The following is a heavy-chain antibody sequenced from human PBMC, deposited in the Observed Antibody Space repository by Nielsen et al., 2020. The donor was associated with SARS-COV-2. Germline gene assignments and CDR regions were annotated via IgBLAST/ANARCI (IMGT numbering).Heavy chain of an antibody. CDR3: AIQLPFWAFGY. V-gene: IGHV1-8*01. Sequence: ASVKVSCKHSGCTFTSYDINWVRQATGQGLEWMGWMNPNSGNTGYAQKFQGRVTMTRNTSISTAYMELSSLRSEDTAVYYCAIQLPFWAFGYWGQGTLVTVSS. CDR1: GCTFTSYD. J-gene: IGHJ4*02. D-gene: IGHD2-2*01. CDR2: MNPNSGNT.